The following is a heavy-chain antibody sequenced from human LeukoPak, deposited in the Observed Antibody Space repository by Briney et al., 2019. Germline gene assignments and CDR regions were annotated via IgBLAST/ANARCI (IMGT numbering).Heavy chain of an antibody. D-gene: IGHD3-9*01. CDR3: AKDNYDILTGYSIPLGY. Sequence: GGSLRLSCAASGFTFSSYGMSWVRQAPGKGLEWVSAISGSGGSTYYADSVKGRFTISRDNSKNTLYLQMNSLRAEDTAVYYCAKDNYDILTGYSIPLGYWGQGTLVTVSS. CDR2: ISGSGGST. J-gene: IGHJ4*02. CDR1: GFTFSSYG. V-gene: IGHV3-23*01.